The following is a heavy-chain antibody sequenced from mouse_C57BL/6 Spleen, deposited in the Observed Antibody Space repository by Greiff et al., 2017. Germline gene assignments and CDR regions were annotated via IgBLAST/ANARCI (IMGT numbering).Heavy chain of an antibody. CDR2: INPSNGGT. J-gene: IGHJ2*01. Sequence: VQLQQPGTELVKPGASVKLSCKASGYTFTSYWMHWVKQRPGQGLEWIGNINPSNGGTNYNEKFKSKATLTVDKSSSPAYMQRSSLTSEDSAVYYCARDDGNYRGNCDYWGQGTTLTVSA. D-gene: IGHD2-1*01. CDR3: ARDDGNYRGNCDY. CDR1: GYTFTSYW. V-gene: IGHV1-53*01.